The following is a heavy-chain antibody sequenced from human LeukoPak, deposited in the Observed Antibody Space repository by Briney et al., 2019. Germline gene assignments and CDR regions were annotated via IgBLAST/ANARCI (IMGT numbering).Heavy chain of an antibody. D-gene: IGHD3-22*01. CDR3: ARGDKYYYDSSDSDAFDI. CDR2: IYYSGST. Sequence: SETLSLTCTVSGGSVSSRSYYWSWIRQPPGKGLEWIGYIYYSGSTNYNPSLKSRFTISVDRSKNQFSLKLSSVTAADTAVYYCARGDKYYYDSSDSDAFDIWGQGTMVTVSS. J-gene: IGHJ3*02. CDR1: GGSVSSRSYY. V-gene: IGHV4-61*01.